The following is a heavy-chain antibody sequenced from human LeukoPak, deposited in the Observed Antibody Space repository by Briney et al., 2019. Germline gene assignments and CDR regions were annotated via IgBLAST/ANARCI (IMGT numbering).Heavy chain of an antibody. CDR2: ISYDGSNK. V-gene: IGHV3-30*03. CDR3: ATAVASSSGWYADY. J-gene: IGHJ4*02. D-gene: IGHD6-19*01. Sequence: GGSPRLSCAASGFTFSSYGMHWVRQAPGKGLEWVAVISYDGSNKYYADSVKGRFTISRDNSKNTLYLQMNSLRAEDTAVYYCATAVASSSGWYADYWGQGTLVTVSS. CDR1: GFTFSSYG.